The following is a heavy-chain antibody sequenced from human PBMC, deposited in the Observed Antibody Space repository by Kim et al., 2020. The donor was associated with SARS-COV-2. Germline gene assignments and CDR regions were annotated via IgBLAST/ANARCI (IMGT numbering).Heavy chain of an antibody. J-gene: IGHJ6*02. Sequence: SVKVSCKASGGTFSSYAISWVRQAPGQGLEWMGRIIPILGIANYAQKFQGRVTITADKSTSTAYMELSSLRSEDTAVYYCARGYCSGGSCYSYYYYGMDVWGQGTTVTVSS. CDR1: GGTFSSYA. D-gene: IGHD2-15*01. CDR3: ARGYCSGGSCYSYYYYGMDV. V-gene: IGHV1-69*04. CDR2: IIPILGIA.